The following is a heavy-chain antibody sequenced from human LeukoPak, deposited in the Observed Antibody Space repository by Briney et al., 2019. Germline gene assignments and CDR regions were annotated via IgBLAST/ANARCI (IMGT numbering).Heavy chain of an antibody. CDR3: ARVNRAFDI. Sequence: PGGSLRLSCAASVFTFSSYLMSWVRDAPGKGLWRVSNIKLDGSEKYYVDCVKGRSTISRDNAKNSLYLQMNSLRAEDTAVYYCARVNRAFDIWGQGTMVTVSS. CDR2: IKLDGSEK. V-gene: IGHV3-7*01. J-gene: IGHJ3*02. D-gene: IGHD1-14*01. CDR1: VFTFSSYL.